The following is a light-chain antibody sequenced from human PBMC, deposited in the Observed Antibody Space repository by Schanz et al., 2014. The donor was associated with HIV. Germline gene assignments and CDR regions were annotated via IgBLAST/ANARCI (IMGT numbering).Light chain of an antibody. CDR3: SSHAGRSSFVV. CDR1: SSNIGSNT. J-gene: IGLJ2*01. Sequence: QSVLTQPPSASGTPGQRVTISCSGSSSNIGSNTVNWYQQLPGTAPKLLIYGNSNRPSGVPDRFSGSKSGTSASLAITGLQAEDEADYYCSSHAGRSSFVVFGGGTKLTVL. V-gene: IGLV1-44*01. CDR2: GNS.